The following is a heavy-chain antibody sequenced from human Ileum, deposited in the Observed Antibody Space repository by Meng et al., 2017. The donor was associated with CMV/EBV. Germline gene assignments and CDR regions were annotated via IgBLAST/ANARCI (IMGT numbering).Heavy chain of an antibody. CDR2: INHSGST. CDR3: AKTYYDFWSGYYSGWFDP. D-gene: IGHD3-3*01. V-gene: IGHV4-34*01. CDR1: SCSGCY. Sequence: SCSGCYWSWIRHPPGKGLEWIGEINHSGSTNYNPSLKSRVTISVDTSKNQFSLKLSSVTAADTAVYYCAKTYYDFWSGYYSGWFDPWGQGTLVTVSS. J-gene: IGHJ5*02.